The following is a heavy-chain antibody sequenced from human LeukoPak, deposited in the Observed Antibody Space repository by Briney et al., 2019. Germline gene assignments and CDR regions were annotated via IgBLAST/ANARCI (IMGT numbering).Heavy chain of an antibody. CDR2: ISSGSSYI. V-gene: IGHV3-21*04. D-gene: IGHD2-15*01. Sequence: GGSPRLSCAASGFTFSTYDMNWVRQAPGKGLEWVSSISSGSSYIYYADSVKGRFTISRDNSKNTLYLQMNSLRAEDTAVYYCAKSVVVITFRFDDWGQGALVTVSS. J-gene: IGHJ4*02. CDR3: AKSVVVITFRFDD. CDR1: GFTFSTYD.